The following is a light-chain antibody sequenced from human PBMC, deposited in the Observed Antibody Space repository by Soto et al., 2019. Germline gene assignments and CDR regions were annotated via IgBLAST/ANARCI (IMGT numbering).Light chain of an antibody. CDR2: GAS. V-gene: IGKV3-15*01. CDR1: QSVSSN. Sequence: EIVITQAPSTLSVSQGEGATLSCRASQSVSSNLAWYQQKPGQAPRLLIYGASTRATGIPARFSGSGSGTEFTLTISSLQSEDFAVYYGQQYNNWPPLTLGGGTKVDIK. CDR3: QQYNNWPPLT. J-gene: IGKJ4*01.